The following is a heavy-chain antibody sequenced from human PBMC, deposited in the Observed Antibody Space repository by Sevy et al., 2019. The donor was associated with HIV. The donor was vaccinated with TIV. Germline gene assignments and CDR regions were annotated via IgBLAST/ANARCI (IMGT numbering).Heavy chain of an antibody. V-gene: IGHV3-53*01. J-gene: IGHJ6*02. Sequence: GGSLRLSCAASGFTVSSNYMSWVRQAPGKGLEWVSVIYSGGSTYYADSVKGRFTISRDNSKNTLYLKMNSLRAEDTAVYYCARGGSTSSGTSDGYYYGMDVWGQGTTVTVSS. D-gene: IGHD3-22*01. CDR3: ARGGSTSSGTSDGYYYGMDV. CDR1: GFTVSSNY. CDR2: IYSGGST.